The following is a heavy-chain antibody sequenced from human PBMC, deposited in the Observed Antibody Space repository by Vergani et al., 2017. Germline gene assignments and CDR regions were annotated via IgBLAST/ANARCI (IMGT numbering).Heavy chain of an antibody. D-gene: IGHD1-26*01. V-gene: IGHV3-9*01. J-gene: IGHJ4*02. CDR2: ISWNSGAV. CDR1: GITFWKFG. CDR3: ARAWAVRSHFDY. Sequence: EVDLVESGGGLAQPGGSLRLSCEASGITFWKFGMHWVRQGPGKGLEWVSGISWNSGAVDYADSVRGRFTISRDNAKNSLYLQMNSLRAEDTAVYYCARAWAVRSHFDYWGQGTLVTVSS.